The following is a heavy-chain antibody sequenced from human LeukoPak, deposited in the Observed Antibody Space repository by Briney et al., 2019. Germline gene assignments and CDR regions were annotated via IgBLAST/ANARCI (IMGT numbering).Heavy chain of an antibody. D-gene: IGHD5/OR15-5a*01. CDR3: ARAYGVYDGYVFSGSFDI. CDR2: INSDETTI. Sequence: GGSLRLSCTASGFTLSTYWMHWVRQAPGKGLVWVSRINSDETTIDYADSVKGRFTISRANAKNTLFLQMNSLRAEDTAVYYCARAYGVYDGYVFSGSFDIWGQGAMVTVSS. CDR1: GFTLSTYW. V-gene: IGHV3-74*01. J-gene: IGHJ3*02.